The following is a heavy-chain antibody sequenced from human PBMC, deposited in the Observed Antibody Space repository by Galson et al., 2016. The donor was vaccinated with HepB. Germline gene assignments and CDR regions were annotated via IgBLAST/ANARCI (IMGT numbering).Heavy chain of an antibody. Sequence: SLRLSCAASGFTVSSDPMSWVRRAPGKGLEWVAAIHNGGDTGYADSVKGRFTISRDISKSTLYLQMDSRRAEDTAVYYCARVVPGIPAAVEYFDHWGQGTLVTVSS. D-gene: IGHD2-2*01. CDR2: IHNGGDT. CDR1: GFTVSSDP. CDR3: ARVVPGIPAAVEYFDH. V-gene: IGHV3-53*01. J-gene: IGHJ4*02.